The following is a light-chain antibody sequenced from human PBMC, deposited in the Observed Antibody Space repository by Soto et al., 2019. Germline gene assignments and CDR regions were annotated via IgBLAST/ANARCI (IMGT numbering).Light chain of an antibody. CDR1: QSISGW. V-gene: IGKV1-5*01. CDR3: QQYSSYSS. CDR2: DAS. Sequence: DIQMTQSPSTLSASVGDRVTITCRASQSISGWLAWYQQKPGRAPNLLISDASSLESGVPSRFSGSGSGTEFTLTISGLQPDDFATYYCQQYSSYSSFGQGTKLEVK. J-gene: IGKJ2*01.